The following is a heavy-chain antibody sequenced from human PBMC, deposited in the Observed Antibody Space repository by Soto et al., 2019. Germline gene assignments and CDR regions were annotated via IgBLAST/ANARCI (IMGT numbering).Heavy chain of an antibody. J-gene: IGHJ4*02. CDR2: ISSSGSTI. CDR1: GFTFSDDY. CDR3: ARGIKFLEWSDHHHDDY. D-gene: IGHD3-3*01. Sequence: VKSGGSLRLSCAASGFTFSDDYMSWIRQSPVKGLEWVSYISSSGSTIYYADSVKGRFTISRDNAKNSLYLQMNSLRAEDTAVYYCARGIKFLEWSDHHHDDYWGQGTLVTVSS. V-gene: IGHV3-11*01.